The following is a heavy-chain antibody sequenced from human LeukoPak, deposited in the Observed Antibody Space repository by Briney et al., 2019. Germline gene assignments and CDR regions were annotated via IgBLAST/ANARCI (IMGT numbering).Heavy chain of an antibody. D-gene: IGHD2-2*01. CDR2: TYYRSKWYN. CDR1: GDSVSSNSAT. J-gene: IGHJ4*02. Sequence: SQTLSLTCAISGDSVSSNSATWTWLRQSPSRGLEWLGRTYYRSKWYNDYAVSVKSRITINPDTSRNQFSLQLNSVTPEDTAVYYCARGSSSNSWYFDCWGQGTLVTVSS. V-gene: IGHV6-1*01. CDR3: ARGSSSNSWYFDC.